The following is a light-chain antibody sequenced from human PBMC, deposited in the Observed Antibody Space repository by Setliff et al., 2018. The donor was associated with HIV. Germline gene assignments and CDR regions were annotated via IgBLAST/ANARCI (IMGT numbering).Light chain of an antibody. J-gene: IGLJ1*01. CDR2: EVS. Sequence: QSALTQPASVSGSPGQSITISCTGISSDVGFSNSVSWYQQHPGKAPKLLVYEVSNRPSGVSNRFSGSKSGNTASLTISGLQAEDEGDYYCSSFLSTTTSVFGSGTKVTVL. V-gene: IGLV2-14*01. CDR1: SSDVGFSNS. CDR3: SSFLSTTTSV.